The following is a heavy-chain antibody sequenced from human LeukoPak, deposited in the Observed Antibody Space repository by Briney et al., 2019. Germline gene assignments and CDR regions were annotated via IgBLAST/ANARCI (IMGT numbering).Heavy chain of an antibody. V-gene: IGHV3-23*01. Sequence: GGALRLSCAASGFTFSSYAMSWVRQAPGKGLEWVSAISGSGGSTYYADSVTGRFTISRDNYKNTLYLQMNSLRAEDTAASYCAKDLGDSSGTFDYWGQGTLVTVSS. CDR3: AKDLGDSSGTFDY. CDR1: GFTFSSYA. CDR2: ISGSGGST. D-gene: IGHD6-19*01. J-gene: IGHJ4*02.